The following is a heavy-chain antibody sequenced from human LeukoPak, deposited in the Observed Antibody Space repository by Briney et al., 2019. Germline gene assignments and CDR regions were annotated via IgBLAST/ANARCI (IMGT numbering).Heavy chain of an antibody. CDR2: IYTSGST. V-gene: IGHV4-4*07. CDR3: ARARVGATRNWFDP. D-gene: IGHD1-26*01. CDR1: GGSISSYY. J-gene: IGHJ5*02. Sequence: PSETLSLTCTVSGGSISSYYWSWIRQFAGKGLEWIGRIYTSGSTNYNPSLKSRVTISVDTSKNQFSLKLSSVTAADTAVYYCARARVGATRNWFDPWGQGTLVTVSS.